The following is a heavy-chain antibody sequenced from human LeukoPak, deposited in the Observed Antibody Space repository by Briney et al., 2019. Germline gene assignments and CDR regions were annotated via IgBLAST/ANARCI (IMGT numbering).Heavy chain of an antibody. D-gene: IGHD3-22*01. V-gene: IGHV1-2*02. CDR3: ARGITMIEVEFPDDAFDI. J-gene: IGHJ3*02. CDR2: IKPNTGVT. Sequence: GASVKVSCKASGYAFTDSYMHWVRQAPGQGLEWVGWIKPNTGVTHYAEKFRGRVAMTRDTSISTVYMEMSRLTSDDTAVYYCARGITMIEVEFPDDAFDIWGQGTMVTVSS. CDR1: GYAFTDSY.